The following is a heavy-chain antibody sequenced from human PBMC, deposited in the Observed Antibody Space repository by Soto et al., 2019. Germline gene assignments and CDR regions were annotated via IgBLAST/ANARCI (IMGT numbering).Heavy chain of an antibody. CDR1: GFTFSSYA. D-gene: IGHD3-22*01. CDR3: AKVPDCSGYYSPYYFDY. Sequence: GGSLRLSCAASGFTFSSYAMSCVRQAPGRGLEWVSAISGSGGSTYYADSVKGRFTISRDNSKNTLYLQMNSLRAEDTAVYYCAKVPDCSGYYSPYYFDYWGQGTLVTVSS. V-gene: IGHV3-23*01. J-gene: IGHJ4*02. CDR2: ISGSGGST.